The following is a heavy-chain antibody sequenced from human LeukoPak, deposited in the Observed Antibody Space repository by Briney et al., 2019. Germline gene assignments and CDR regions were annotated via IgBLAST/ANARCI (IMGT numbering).Heavy chain of an antibody. CDR1: GGSISSYY. CDR3: ARGYCSSTSCYEAYWYFDL. D-gene: IGHD2-2*01. J-gene: IGHJ2*01. CDR2: IYTSGST. V-gene: IGHV4-4*07. Sequence: PSETLSLTWTVPGGSISSYYWSLIRQPAGKGLEWIGRIYTSGSTNYNPSLKSRVTMSVDTSKNQFFLKLSSVTAADTAVYYCARGYCSSTSCYEAYWYFDLWGRGTLVTVSS.